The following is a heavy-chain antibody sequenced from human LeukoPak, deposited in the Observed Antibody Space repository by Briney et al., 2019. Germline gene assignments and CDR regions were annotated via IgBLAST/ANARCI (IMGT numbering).Heavy chain of an antibody. CDR2: ISGSGGST. J-gene: IGHJ4*02. V-gene: IGHV3-23*01. CDR3: ARGSGWLDY. CDR1: GFTFSSYA. Sequence: GGSLRLSCAASGFTFSSYAVSWVRQAPGKGLEWVSSISGSGGSTYSADSVKGRFTISRDNSKNTLYLQMNSLRAEDTAVYYCARGSGWLDYWGQGTLVTVSS. D-gene: IGHD6-19*01.